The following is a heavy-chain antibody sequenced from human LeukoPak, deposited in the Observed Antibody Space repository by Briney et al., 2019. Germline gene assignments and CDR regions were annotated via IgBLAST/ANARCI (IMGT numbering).Heavy chain of an antibody. D-gene: IGHD3-3*01. CDR3: ARVKDYDFWSGYYYYYYGMDV. CDR1: GGSISSYY. V-gene: IGHV4-59*01. Sequence: PSETLSLTCTVSGGSISSYYWRWIRQPPGKGLEWIGYIYYSGSTKYNPYLKSRVTISVDTTKNQFSLKLSSVTAADTAVYYCARVKDYDFWSGYYYYYYGMDVWGQGTTVTVSS. J-gene: IGHJ6*02. CDR2: IYYSGST.